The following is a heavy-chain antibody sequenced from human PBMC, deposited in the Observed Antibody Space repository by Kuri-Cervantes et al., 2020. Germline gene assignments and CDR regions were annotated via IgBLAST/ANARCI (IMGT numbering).Heavy chain of an antibody. Sequence: GSLRLSCAVSGYSISSGYYWGWIRQPPGKGLEWIGSIYHSGSTYYNPSLKSRVTISVDTSKNQFSLKLSSVTAADTAVYYCARHTMTYYYDSSGYDYWGQGTLVTVSS. J-gene: IGHJ4*02. CDR3: ARHTMTYYYDSSGYDY. CDR2: IYHSGST. V-gene: IGHV4-38-2*01. CDR1: GYSISSGYY. D-gene: IGHD3-22*01.